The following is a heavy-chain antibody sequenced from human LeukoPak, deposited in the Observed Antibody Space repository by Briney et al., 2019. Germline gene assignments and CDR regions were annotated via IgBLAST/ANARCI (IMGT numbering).Heavy chain of an antibody. CDR2: IRYDGSNK. J-gene: IGHJ4*02. D-gene: IGHD3-10*01. CDR3: ARVKAVLLWFGDPPGTDY. V-gene: IGHV3-30*02. CDR1: GFTFSSYG. Sequence: GGSLRLSCAASGFTFSSYGMHWVRQAPGKGLEWVAFIRYDGSNKYYADSVKGRFTISRDNAKNSLYLQMNSLRAEDTAVYYCARVKAVLLWFGDPPGTDYWGQGTLVTVSS.